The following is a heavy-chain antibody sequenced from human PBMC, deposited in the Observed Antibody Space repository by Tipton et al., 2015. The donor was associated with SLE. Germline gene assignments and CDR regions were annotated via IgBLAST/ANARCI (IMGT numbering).Heavy chain of an antibody. CDR3: ARRAGIGVAGLFDH. J-gene: IGHJ4*02. CDR2: INHRGST. V-gene: IGHV4-34*01. Sequence: TLSLTCAVYGGSFSGYYWSWIRQPPGKGLEWIGQINHRGSTNYNPSLKSRVTISVDTPKNQFSLKLSSVTAADTAVYYCARRAGIGVAGLFDHWGQGTLVTVSS. D-gene: IGHD6-19*01. CDR1: GGSFSGYY.